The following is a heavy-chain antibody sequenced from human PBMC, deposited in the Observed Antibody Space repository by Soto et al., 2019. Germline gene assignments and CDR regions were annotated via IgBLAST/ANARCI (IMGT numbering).Heavy chain of an antibody. V-gene: IGHV1-3*01. D-gene: IGHD3-3*01. Sequence: ASVKVSCKASGYTFTSYAMHWVRQAPGQRLEWMGWINAGNGKTKYSQKFKGRVTITRETSASTANMKLSTLRSEDTAVYYSAGGEKRITIFGVVITHFDYLGHGTLVTVSS. CDR2: INAGNGKT. J-gene: IGHJ4*01. CDR1: GYTFTSYA. CDR3: AGGEKRITIFGVVITHFDY.